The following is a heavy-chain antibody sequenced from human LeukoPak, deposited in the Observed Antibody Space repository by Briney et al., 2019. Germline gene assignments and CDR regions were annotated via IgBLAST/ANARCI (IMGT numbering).Heavy chain of an antibody. CDR3: ARVDTIFGVADY. CDR2: IYYSGST. V-gene: IGHV4-59*01. J-gene: IGHJ4*02. CDR1: GGSISSYY. D-gene: IGHD3-3*01. Sequence: SETLSLTCTVSGGSISSYYWGWIRQPPGKGLEWIGYIYYSGSTNYNPSLKSRVTISVDTSKNQFSLKLSSVTAADTAVYYCARVDTIFGVADYWGQGTLVTVSS.